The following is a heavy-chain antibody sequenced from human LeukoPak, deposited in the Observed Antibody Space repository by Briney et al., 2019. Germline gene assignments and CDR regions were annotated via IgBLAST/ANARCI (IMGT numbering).Heavy chain of an antibody. V-gene: IGHV3-30*02. Sequence: GGSLRLSCAASGFTFSSYGMHWVRQAPGKGLEWVAFIRYDGSNKYYADSVKGRFTISRDNAKNSLYLQMNSLRAEDTAVYYCARDGREPLDYWGQGTLVTVSS. CDR2: IRYDGSNK. D-gene: IGHD1-14*01. CDR1: GFTFSSYG. J-gene: IGHJ4*02. CDR3: ARDGREPLDY.